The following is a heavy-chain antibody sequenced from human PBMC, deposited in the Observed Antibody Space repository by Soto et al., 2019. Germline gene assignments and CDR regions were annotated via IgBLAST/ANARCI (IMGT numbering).Heavy chain of an antibody. V-gene: IGHV3-48*02. Sequence: GGSLRLSCAASGFTFSSYSMNWVRQAPGKGLEWVSYISSSSSTIYYADSVKGRFTISRDNAKNSLYLQMNSLRDEDTAVYYCARDYYDSSGYLGLLDYWGRGTLVTVSS. CDR2: ISSSSSTI. D-gene: IGHD3-22*01. CDR1: GFTFSSYS. J-gene: IGHJ4*02. CDR3: ARDYYDSSGYLGLLDY.